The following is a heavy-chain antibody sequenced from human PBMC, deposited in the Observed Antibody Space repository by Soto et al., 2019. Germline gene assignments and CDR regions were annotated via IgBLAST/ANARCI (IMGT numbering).Heavy chain of an antibody. V-gene: IGHV3-48*02. CDR1: GFTFSTYS. J-gene: IGHJ5*02. Sequence: LRLSCAASGFTFSTYSMNWVRQAPGKGLEWVSYISYTSSTIYYADSVKGRFTISRDNAKNSLFLQMNSLRDEDTAVYYCARDNGLAGSFDPWGQGTLVTVSS. D-gene: IGHD2-21*01. CDR3: ARDNGLAGSFDP. CDR2: ISYTSSTI.